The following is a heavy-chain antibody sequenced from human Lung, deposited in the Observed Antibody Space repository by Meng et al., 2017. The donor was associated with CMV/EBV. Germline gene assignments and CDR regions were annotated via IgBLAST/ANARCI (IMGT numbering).Heavy chain of an antibody. CDR1: GFTFDDYT. CDR3: ARAQKSALMTGMGV. CDR2: ISWNSAIR. V-gene: IGHV3-9*01. D-gene: IGHD3-3*01. Sequence: SXKISXAASGFTFDDYTMYWVRQTPGKGLEWVSAISWNSAIRDYAGSVKGRFIISRDNAKKTLYLQMNTLRIEDTALYYCARAQKSALMTGMGVWGQGTTVXVSS. J-gene: IGHJ6*02.